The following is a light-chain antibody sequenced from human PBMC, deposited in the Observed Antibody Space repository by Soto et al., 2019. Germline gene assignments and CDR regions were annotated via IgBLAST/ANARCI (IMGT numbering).Light chain of an antibody. CDR3: QQYNRWPLT. CDR1: QSVSNN. CDR2: GAS. V-gene: IGKV3-15*01. Sequence: EIVMTQSPATLSVSPEDSATLSCRASQSVSNNLAWSKQKPGQAPRLLIYGASTRATVIPARFSGSGYGTEFTITISSLQSEDVAVYNCQQYNRWPLTVNVVTQFAIK. J-gene: IGKJ4*01.